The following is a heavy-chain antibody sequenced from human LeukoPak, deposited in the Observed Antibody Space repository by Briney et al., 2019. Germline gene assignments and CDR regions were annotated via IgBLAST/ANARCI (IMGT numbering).Heavy chain of an antibody. CDR3: ARGHYYDSSGYPLYYYYYGMDV. J-gene: IGHJ6*02. D-gene: IGHD3-22*01. V-gene: IGHV4-34*01. CDR2: INHSGST. Sequence: KPSETLSLTCAVYGGSFSGYYWSWIRQPPGKGLEWIWEINHSGSTNYNPSLKSRVTISVDTSKNQFSLKLSSVTAADTAVYYCARGHYYDSSGYPLYYYYYGMDVWGQGTTVTVSS. CDR1: GGSFSGYY.